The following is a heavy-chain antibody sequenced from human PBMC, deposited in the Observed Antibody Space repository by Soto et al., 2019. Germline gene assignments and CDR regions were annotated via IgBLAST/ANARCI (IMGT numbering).Heavy chain of an antibody. CDR2: IYYSGST. V-gene: IGHV4-39*01. Sequence: PSEPLSLTCTVSGGSISSSSYYWGWIRQPPGKGLEWIGSIYYSGSTYYNPSLKSRVTISVDTSKNQFSLKLSSVTAADTAVYYCARLRVAATPERPGYWGQGTLVTVSS. CDR1: GGSISSSSYY. J-gene: IGHJ4*02. D-gene: IGHD2-15*01. CDR3: ARLRVAATPERPGY.